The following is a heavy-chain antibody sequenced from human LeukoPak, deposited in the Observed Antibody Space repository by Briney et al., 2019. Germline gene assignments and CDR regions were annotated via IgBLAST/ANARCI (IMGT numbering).Heavy chain of an antibody. CDR3: AAENGWDDAFDI. CDR2: IVVGSGNT. J-gene: IGHJ3*02. V-gene: IGHV1-58*01. D-gene: IGHD6-19*01. Sequence: SVKVSCKASGSTFTSSAVQWVRQARGQRLEWIGWIVVGSGNTNYAQKFQERVTITRDMSTSTAYMELSSLRSEDTAVYYCAAENGWDDAFDIWGQGTMVTVSS. CDR1: GSTFTSSA.